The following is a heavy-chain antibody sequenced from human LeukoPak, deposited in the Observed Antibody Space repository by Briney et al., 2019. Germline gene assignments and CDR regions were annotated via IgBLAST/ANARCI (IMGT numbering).Heavy chain of an antibody. D-gene: IGHD3-22*01. CDR3: ARDRSDSSGFYWYFDL. Sequence: SETLSLTCTVSGSSISSFYWSWIRQPPGKGLEWIGYIYYSGDTNYNPSLKSRVTMPVNTSKNQFSLKLSSVTAADTAVYYCARDRSDSSGFYWYFDLWGRGTLVTVSS. V-gene: IGHV4-59*01. CDR2: IYYSGDT. J-gene: IGHJ2*01. CDR1: GSSISSFY.